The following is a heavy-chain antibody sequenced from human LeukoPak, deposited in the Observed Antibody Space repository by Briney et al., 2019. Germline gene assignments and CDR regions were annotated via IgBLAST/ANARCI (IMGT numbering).Heavy chain of an antibody. CDR3: ARGPGLNWFDP. J-gene: IGHJ5*02. CDR1: GGSVTNYY. V-gene: IGHV4-59*02. CDR2: IYYSGST. Sequence: SETLSLTCTVSGGSVTNYYWSWIRQPPGKGLEWIGYIYYSGSTNYNPSLQSRVTMSVDTSKKQFSLKLKSVTAADTAVYYCARGPGLNWFDPWGQGTLVTVSS.